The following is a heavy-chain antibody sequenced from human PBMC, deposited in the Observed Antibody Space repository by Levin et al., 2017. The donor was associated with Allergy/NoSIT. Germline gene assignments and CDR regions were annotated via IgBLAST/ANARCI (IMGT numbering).Heavy chain of an antibody. CDR2: IYHSGST. CDR1: GGSISSGGYS. Sequence: SETLSLTCAVSGGSISSGGYSWSWIRQPPGKGLEWIGYIYHSGSTYYNPSLKSRVTISVDRSKNQFSLKLSSVTAADTAVYYCARDRLFYDSSGYYDYWGQGTLVTVSS. D-gene: IGHD3-22*01. CDR3: ARDRLFYDSSGYYDY. V-gene: IGHV4-30-2*01. J-gene: IGHJ4*02.